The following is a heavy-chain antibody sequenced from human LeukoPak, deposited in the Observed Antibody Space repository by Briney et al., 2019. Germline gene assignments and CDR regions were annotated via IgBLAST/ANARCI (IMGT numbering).Heavy chain of an antibody. CDR1: EFTFDNYA. CDR2: ISYDGSEK. J-gene: IGHJ6*03. V-gene: IGHV3-30-3*01. D-gene: IGHD4-11*01. Sequence: GGSLRLSCAASEFTFDNYAMHWVRQAPGKGLEWVAFISYDGSEKYYADSVKGRFTISRDDSKSTLYLHMNSLRADDTAVYYCARDNSPMTTVGRTYYFFHLDVWGEGTTVTVSS. CDR3: ARDNSPMTTVGRTYYFFHLDV.